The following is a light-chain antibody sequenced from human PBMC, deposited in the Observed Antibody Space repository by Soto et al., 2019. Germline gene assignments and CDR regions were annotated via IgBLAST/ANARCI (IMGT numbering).Light chain of an antibody. CDR2: DAS. V-gene: IGKV3-20*01. CDR1: QSVSNNY. CDR3: QQYGNSPWT. J-gene: IGKJ1*01. Sequence: EIVLTQSPGTLSLSPGERATLSCSASQSVSNNYLAWYQQKPGQAPRLLIFDASTRATGIPARFSGSGSGTDFTLTISRLEPEDFAVYYCQQYGNSPWTFGQGTKVDIK.